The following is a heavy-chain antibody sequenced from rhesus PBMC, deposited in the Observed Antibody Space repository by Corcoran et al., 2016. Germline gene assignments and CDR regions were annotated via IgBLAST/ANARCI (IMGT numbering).Heavy chain of an antibody. J-gene: IGHJ4*01. V-gene: IGHV4-80*01. D-gene: IGHD4-29*01. CDR1: GSSISCSW. CDR3: ARGGGSSYAPFDY. CDR2: IIGNTGST. Sequence: QVQLQESGPGLVKPSAPLSLTCAVSGSSISCSWWRWICLPPGKGLEWIGEIIGNTGSTYYNPSLKSRVTISKDASKHQFSLKLSSVTAADTAVYYGARGGGSSYAPFDYWGQGVLVTVSS.